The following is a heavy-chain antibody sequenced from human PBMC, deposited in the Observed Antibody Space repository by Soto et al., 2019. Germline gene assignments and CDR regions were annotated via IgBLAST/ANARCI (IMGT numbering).Heavy chain of an antibody. CDR1: GASIGTSNW. CDR3: ARLKTYDILNKSDY. Sequence: QVQLQESGPGLVKPSGTLSLTCAVSGASIGTSNWWSWVRQSPGKGLEWIGEIHDSGSTKYNPSLKSRVTISLDKSNNQFSLNFRSVTPADTAVYYCARLKTYDILNKSDYWGQGSLVTVSS. CDR2: IHDSGST. D-gene: IGHD3-9*01. J-gene: IGHJ4*02. V-gene: IGHV4-4*02.